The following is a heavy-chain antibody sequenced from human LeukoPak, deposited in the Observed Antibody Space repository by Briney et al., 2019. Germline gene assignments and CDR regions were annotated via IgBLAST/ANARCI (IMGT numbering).Heavy chain of an antibody. CDR2: IYYSGRT. CDR3: ARAFGGDWGSYREFDY. D-gene: IGHD3-16*02. Sequence: SETLSLTCTVSGGSISSYYWSWIRQPPGKGLEWIGYIYYSGRTNYNPSLKSRVTISVDTSKNQFSLKLSSVTAADTAVYYCARAFGGDWGSYREFDYWGQGTLVTVSS. V-gene: IGHV4-59*01. CDR1: GGSISSYY. J-gene: IGHJ4*02.